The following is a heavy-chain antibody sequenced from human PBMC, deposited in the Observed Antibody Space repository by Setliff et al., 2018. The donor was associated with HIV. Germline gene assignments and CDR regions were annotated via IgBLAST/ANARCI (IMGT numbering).Heavy chain of an antibody. CDR2: ISPNNGAA. V-gene: IGHV1-2*06. J-gene: IGHJ3*01. CDR1: EYMILAYK. Sequence: GASVKVSCKATEYMILAYKMNWVRQAPGQGLEWIGRISPNNGAAEYAPKFQGRVRMTLDTSISTAYLEIPRLTSDDAAVYYCARPRVFDSFDVWGQGTLVTVS. CDR3: ARPRVFDSFDV.